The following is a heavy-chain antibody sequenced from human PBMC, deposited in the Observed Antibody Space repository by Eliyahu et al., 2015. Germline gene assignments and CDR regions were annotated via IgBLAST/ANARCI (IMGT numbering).Heavy chain of an antibody. Sequence: QVTLKESGPVLVKPTETLTLTCTVSGFXXSXARMGVXWXRQPPGKALEWLGNMFSNGEYSYSTSLKSRLTISKDTSKSQVVLTMTNMDPVDTATYYCARTRVDSGGYFLGAGFDYWGQRTLVTVSS. CDR2: MFSNGEY. J-gene: IGHJ4*02. V-gene: IGHV2-26*02. CDR3: ARTRVDSGGYFLGAGFDY. D-gene: IGHD3-22*01. CDR1: GFXXSXARMG.